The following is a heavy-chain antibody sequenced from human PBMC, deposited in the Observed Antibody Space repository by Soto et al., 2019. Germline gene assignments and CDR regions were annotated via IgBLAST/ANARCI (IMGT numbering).Heavy chain of an antibody. V-gene: IGHV4-59*08. J-gene: IGHJ4*02. Sequence: SETLSLTCIVSGGTLCPNYRAWIRQPPGKGLEWVGFIYYSGSTYYNTSLESRVTISVDTSKSQFSLNLSFVTAADTAVYYCATMGTPATGLYFFDYWGQGSLVTVSS. CDR1: GGTLCPNY. D-gene: IGHD2-15*01. CDR3: ATMGTPATGLYFFDY. CDR2: IYYSGST.